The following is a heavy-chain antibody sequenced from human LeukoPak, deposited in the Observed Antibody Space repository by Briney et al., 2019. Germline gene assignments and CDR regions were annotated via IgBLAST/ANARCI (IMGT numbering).Heavy chain of an antibody. CDR1: GGSISSYY. V-gene: IGHV4-59*06. CDR3: ARRTTTVTIRPDAFDI. D-gene: IGHD4-17*01. CDR2: IYYSGST. Sequence: SETLSLTCTVSGGSISSYYWSWIRQPPGKGLEWIGYIYYSGSTYYNPSLKSRVTISVDTSKNQFSLKLSSVTAADTAVYYCARRTTTVTIRPDAFDIWGQGTMVTVSS. J-gene: IGHJ3*02.